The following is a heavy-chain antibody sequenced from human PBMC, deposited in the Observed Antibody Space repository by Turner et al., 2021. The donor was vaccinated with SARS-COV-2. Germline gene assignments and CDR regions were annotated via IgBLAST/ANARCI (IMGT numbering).Heavy chain of an antibody. CDR3: AKDAGVEESFFDY. V-gene: IGHV3-23*01. CDR2: ISGSGENT. D-gene: IGHD3-10*01. Sequence: EVQLLVTGGGLVQPGGSLRLPCTASGLTFNNFGMSWVRQAPGKGLEWGSTISGSGENTHYAESVKGRFTISRDNSKNTLYLQMNSLRAEDTAIYYCAKDAGVEESFFDYWGQGTLVTVSS. J-gene: IGHJ4*02. CDR1: GLTFNNFG.